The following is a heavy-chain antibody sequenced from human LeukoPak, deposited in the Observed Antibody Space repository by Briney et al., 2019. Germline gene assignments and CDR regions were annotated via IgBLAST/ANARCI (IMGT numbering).Heavy chain of an antibody. V-gene: IGHV4-61*02. CDR1: GGSISSGSYY. CDR2: IYTSGST. Sequence: SETLSLTCTVSGGSISSGSYYWSWIRQPAGKGLEWIGRIYTSGSTNYNPSLKSRVTISVDTSKNQFSLKLSSVTAADTAVYYCARNRGSYPEYYYYYYYMDVWGKGTTVTVSS. D-gene: IGHD1-26*01. J-gene: IGHJ6*03. CDR3: ARNRGSYPEYYYYYYYMDV.